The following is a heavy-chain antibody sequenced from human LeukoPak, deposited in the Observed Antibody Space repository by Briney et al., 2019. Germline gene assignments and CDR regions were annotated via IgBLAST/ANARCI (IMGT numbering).Heavy chain of an antibody. Sequence: PSQTLSLTCTVSGGSIGSGGYYWSWIRQHTGKGLEWIGYIYYSGSTDYNPSLKSRVTISVDTSKNQFSLKLSSVTAADTAVYYCARVVLTTVELRFDYWGQGSQVTVSS. CDR1: GGSIGSGGYY. J-gene: IGHJ4*02. V-gene: IGHV4-31*03. D-gene: IGHD4-11*01. CDR3: ARVVLTTVELRFDY. CDR2: IYYSGST.